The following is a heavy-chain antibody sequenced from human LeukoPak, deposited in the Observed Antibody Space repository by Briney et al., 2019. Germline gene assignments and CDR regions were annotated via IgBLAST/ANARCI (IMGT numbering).Heavy chain of an antibody. D-gene: IGHD4-17*01. CDR2: IKQDGSEK. CDR3: ASLSYGDYVVDY. J-gene: IGHJ4*02. CDR1: GFTFSSYW. Sequence: GGSLRLSCAASGFTFSSYWMSWVRQAPGKGLEWVANIKQDGSEKCYVDSVKGRFTISRDNAKNSLYLQMNSLRAEDTAVYYCASLSYGDYVVDYWGQGTLVTVSS. V-gene: IGHV3-7*01.